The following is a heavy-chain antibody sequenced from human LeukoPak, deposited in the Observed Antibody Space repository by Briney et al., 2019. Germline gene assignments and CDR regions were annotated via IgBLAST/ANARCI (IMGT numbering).Heavy chain of an antibody. Sequence: GGSLRLSCATSGFTFSSYWMSWVRQAPGKGLEWVSAISGSGGSTYYADSVKGRSTISRDNSKNTLYLQMNSLRAEDTAVYYCAKADEELPREKDAFDIWGQGTMVTVSS. CDR2: ISGSGGST. D-gene: IGHD1-26*01. CDR1: GFTFSSYW. V-gene: IGHV3-23*01. J-gene: IGHJ3*02. CDR3: AKADEELPREKDAFDI.